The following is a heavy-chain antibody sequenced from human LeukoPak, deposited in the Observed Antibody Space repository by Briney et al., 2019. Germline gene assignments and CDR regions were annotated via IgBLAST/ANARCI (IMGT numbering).Heavy chain of an antibody. CDR3: ARDRLGGGNYNHFDY. D-gene: IGHD3-10*01. CDR1: GYTFTDNY. CDR2: INPNSGGT. V-gene: IGHV1-2*02. Sequence: ASVKVSCKASGYTFTDNYIHWVRQAPGQGLEWMGWINPNSGGTNYAQKFQGRVTMTRDTSISTAYMELSRLRSDDTAVYYCARDRLGGGNYNHFDYWGQGTLVTVSS. J-gene: IGHJ4*02.